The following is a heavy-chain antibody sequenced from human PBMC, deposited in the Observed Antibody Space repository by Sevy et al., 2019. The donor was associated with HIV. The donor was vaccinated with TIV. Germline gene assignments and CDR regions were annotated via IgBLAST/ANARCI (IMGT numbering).Heavy chain of an antibody. D-gene: IGHD3-10*01. Sequence: ASVKVSCKASGGTFTSYAINWVRQAPGQGLEWMGGILPMFGTPNYAQKFQGRVTINADESTSTVYMDLSSLRSEDTAVYCGREKYGSGSPYDYWGQGTLVTVSS. CDR2: ILPMFGTP. J-gene: IGHJ4*02. CDR1: GGTFTSYA. CDR3: GREKYGSGSPYDY. V-gene: IGHV1-69*13.